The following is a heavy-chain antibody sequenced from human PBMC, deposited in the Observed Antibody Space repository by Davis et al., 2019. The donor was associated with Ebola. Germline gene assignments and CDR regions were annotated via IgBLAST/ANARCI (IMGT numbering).Heavy chain of an antibody. CDR1: AFTFSNYW. CDR2: INSDGTFT. J-gene: IGHJ4*01. D-gene: IGHD2-8*01. V-gene: IGHV3-74*01. CDR3: AKGNGY. Sequence: PGGSLRLSCAASAFTFSNYWMYWVRQAPGEGLMCVSRINSDGTFTTYADSVKGRFTISRDNAKNTLYLQMNSLRAEDTAVYYCAKGNGYWGHGTLVTVSS.